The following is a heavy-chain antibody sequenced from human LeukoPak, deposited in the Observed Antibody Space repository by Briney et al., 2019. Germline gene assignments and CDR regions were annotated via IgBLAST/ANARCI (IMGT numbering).Heavy chain of an antibody. V-gene: IGHV4-34*01. CDR1: GGSFSGYY. CDR3: AIRDYSNYANYYYYYMDV. J-gene: IGHJ6*03. CDR2: INHSGIS. Sequence: SETLSLTCAVYGGSFSGYYWSWIRQPPGKGLEWIGEINHSGISNYNPSLKSRVTISVDTSKNEFSLKVSSVTAADTAVYYCAIRDYSNYANYYYYYMDVWGKGTTVTVSS. D-gene: IGHD4-11*01.